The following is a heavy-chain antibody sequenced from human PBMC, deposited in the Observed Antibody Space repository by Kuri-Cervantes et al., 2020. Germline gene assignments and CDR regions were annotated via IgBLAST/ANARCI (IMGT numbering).Heavy chain of an antibody. D-gene: IGHD1-20*01. CDR3: SRGGSYEWNAIDI. Sequence: GGSLRLSCAASGFTFSYHSLAWVRQAPGKGLEWVANINQDGSGTEYLESVKGRFTVSRDNAKKTLFLQMNSLRADDTAVYYCSRGGSYEWNAIDIWGQGTKVTVSS. CDR2: INQDGSGT. V-gene: IGHV3-7*02. CDR1: GFTFSYHS. J-gene: IGHJ3*02.